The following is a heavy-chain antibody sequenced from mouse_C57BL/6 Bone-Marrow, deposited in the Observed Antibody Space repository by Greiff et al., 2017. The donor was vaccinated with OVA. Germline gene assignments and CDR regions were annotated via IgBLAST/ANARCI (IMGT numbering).Heavy chain of an antibody. J-gene: IGHJ3*01. CDR2: IYPGNSDT. CDR3: TRGRGYDYRFAY. V-gene: IGHV1-5*01. Sequence: VQLQQSGTVLARPGASVKMSCKTSGYTFTSYWMHWVKQRPGQGLEWIGAIYPGNSDTSYNQKFKGKAKLTAVTSASTAYMELSSLTNEDSAVYYCTRGRGYDYRFAYWGQGTLVTVSA. CDR1: GYTFTSYW. D-gene: IGHD2-4*01.